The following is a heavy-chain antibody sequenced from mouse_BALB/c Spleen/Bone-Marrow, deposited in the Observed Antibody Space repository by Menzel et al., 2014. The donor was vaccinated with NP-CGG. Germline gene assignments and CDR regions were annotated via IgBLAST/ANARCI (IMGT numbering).Heavy chain of an antibody. Sequence: VQLQQSGAELAKPGASVKMSCKASGYTFTSYWMHWVKQRPGQGLEWIGYINPSTGYTEHNQRFKDKATLTADKSSSTAYMQLSSLTSEDSAVYYCARRGDSSGHPFAYWGQGTLVTVSA. CDR1: GYTFTSYW. J-gene: IGHJ3*01. CDR2: INPSTGYT. D-gene: IGHD3-2*01. V-gene: IGHV1-7*01. CDR3: ARRGDSSGHPFAY.